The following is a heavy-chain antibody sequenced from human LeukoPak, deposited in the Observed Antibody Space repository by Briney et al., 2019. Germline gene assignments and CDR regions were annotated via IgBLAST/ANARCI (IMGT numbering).Heavy chain of an antibody. CDR1: GYTFTSYY. Sequence: ASVKVSCKASGYTFTSYYMHWVRQAPGQGLEWMGIINPSGGSTSYAQKFRGRVTMTRDTSTSTVYMELSSLRSEDTAVYYCARDLFYDSSGYYPGYWGQGTLVTVSS. V-gene: IGHV1-46*01. CDR2: INPSGGST. D-gene: IGHD3-22*01. J-gene: IGHJ4*02. CDR3: ARDLFYDSSGYYPGY.